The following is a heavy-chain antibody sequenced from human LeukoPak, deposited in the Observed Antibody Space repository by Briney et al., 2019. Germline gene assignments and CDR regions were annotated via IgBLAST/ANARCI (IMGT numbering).Heavy chain of an antibody. CDR3: AKDRGYSYGYGAFDI. D-gene: IGHD5-18*01. CDR2: ISWNSGSI. Sequence: GGSLRLSCAASGFTFDDYAIHWVRQAPGKGLEWVSGISWNSGSIGYADSVKGRFTISRDNAKNSLYLQMNSLRAEDTALYYCAKDRGYSYGYGAFDIWGQGTMVTVSS. J-gene: IGHJ3*02. CDR1: GFTFDDYA. V-gene: IGHV3-9*01.